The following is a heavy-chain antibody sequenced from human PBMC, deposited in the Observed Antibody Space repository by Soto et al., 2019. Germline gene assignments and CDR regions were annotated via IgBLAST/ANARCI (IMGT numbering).Heavy chain of an antibody. D-gene: IGHD2-8*01. V-gene: IGHV3-23*01. CDR1: GFTFSSYA. CDR3: EKDARRGRVGGFGVFDF. CDR2: ISGSGGST. J-gene: IGHJ3*01. Sequence: EVQLLESGGGLVQPGGSLRLSCAASGFTFSSYAMSWVRQAPGKGLEWVSAISGSGGSTYYADSVKGRFTISRDNSKNALYRKRTSRRAGDRAVYYCEKDARRGRVGGFGVFDFGGKGKMAPFSS.